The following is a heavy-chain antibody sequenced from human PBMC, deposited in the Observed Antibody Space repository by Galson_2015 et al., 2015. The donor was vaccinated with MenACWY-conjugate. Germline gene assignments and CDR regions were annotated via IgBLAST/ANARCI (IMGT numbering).Heavy chain of an antibody. CDR1: GSTFSNYA. D-gene: IGHD5-18*01. Sequence: SVKVSCKASGSTFSNYAMHWLRQAPGQRLEYMGWINVGSGTTRSSQKFQDRVTIITDTSANTAYMEPSSLRSEDTAVYFCARAYLGYGYDYFDPRGQGTLVTVSS. V-gene: IGHV1-3*01. J-gene: IGHJ5*02. CDR2: INVGSGTT. CDR3: ARAYLGYGYDYFDP.